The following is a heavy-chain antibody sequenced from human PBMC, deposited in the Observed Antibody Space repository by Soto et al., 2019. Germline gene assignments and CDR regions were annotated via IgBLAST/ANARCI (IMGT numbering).Heavy chain of an antibody. CDR2: VSGSSSYI. J-gene: IGHJ3*01. D-gene: IGHD4-17*01. Sequence: EVQLTESGGGLVKPGGSLRLSCEGSGFNFRNFNMIWVRQAPGKGLEWVSSVSGSSSYIYYADSVKGRFTVSRDNANNLVFLQMNCLRPEDTAMYYCARDLRGHYGPWGQGTMVTVSS. V-gene: IGHV3-21*06. CDR1: GFNFRNFN. CDR3: ARDLRGHYGP.